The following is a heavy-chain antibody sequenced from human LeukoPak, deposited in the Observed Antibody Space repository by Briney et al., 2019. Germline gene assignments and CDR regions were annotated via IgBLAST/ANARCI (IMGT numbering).Heavy chain of an antibody. CDR3: ARESDDSSGYGAFDI. V-gene: IGHV4-59*12. D-gene: IGHD3-22*01. Sequence: SETLSLTSTVSGGSISSYYWSWIRQPPGKGLEWIGYIYYSGSTNYNPSLKSRVTISVDTSKNQFSLKLSSVTAADTAVYYCARESDDSSGYGAFDIWGQGTMVTVSS. CDR2: IYYSGST. CDR1: GGSISSYY. J-gene: IGHJ3*02.